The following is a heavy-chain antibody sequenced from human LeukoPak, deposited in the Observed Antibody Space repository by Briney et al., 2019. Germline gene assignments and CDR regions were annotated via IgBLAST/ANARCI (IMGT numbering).Heavy chain of an antibody. CDR2: LYSGGTT. J-gene: IGHJ4*02. CDR1: GFIVSTNY. D-gene: IGHD5-24*01. CDR3: AMDSSWLPLKFGY. Sequence: PGGSLRLSCAASGFIVSTNYMSWVRQAPGKGLEWVSVLYSGGTTYYADSVKGRFTISRDNSKNTLYLQMNSLRAEDTAVYYCAMDSSWLPLKFGYWGQGTLVTVST. V-gene: IGHV3-66*01.